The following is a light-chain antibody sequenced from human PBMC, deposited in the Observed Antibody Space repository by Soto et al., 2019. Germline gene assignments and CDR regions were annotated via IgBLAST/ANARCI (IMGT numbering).Light chain of an antibody. CDR2: DVI. J-gene: IGLJ1*01. V-gene: IGLV2-11*01. CDR1: SSDGGGYNY. Sequence: QSVLTQPRSVSGSPGQSVTISCIGTSSDGGGYNYVSWDQQHPGKAPKLMIYDVIKRPSAVPHRFSGSKSGNTASLTISGLQAEDEADYYCCSYAGSRRVFGTATKVTVL. CDR3: CSYAGSRRV.